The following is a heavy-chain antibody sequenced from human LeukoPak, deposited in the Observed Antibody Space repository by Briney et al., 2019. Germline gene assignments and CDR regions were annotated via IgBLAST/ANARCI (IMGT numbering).Heavy chain of an antibody. D-gene: IGHD4-17*01. J-gene: IGHJ4*02. CDR3: AREGHGDYGVGFDY. CDR1: GYTFTGYY. Sequence: ASVKVSCKASGYTFTGYYMHWVRQAPGQGLEWMGWINPNSGGTNYAQKFQGRVTMTRDTSISTAYMELSRLRSDDTAVYYCAREGHGDYGVGFDYWGQGTLVTVSS. V-gene: IGHV1-2*02. CDR2: INPNSGGT.